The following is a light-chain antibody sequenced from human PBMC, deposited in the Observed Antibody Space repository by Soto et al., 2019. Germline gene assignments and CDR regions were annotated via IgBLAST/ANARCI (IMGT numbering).Light chain of an antibody. CDR3: QSYDDTNQV. Sequence: NFMLIQPHSVSESPGKTVIISCTRSSGSIATNYVQWYQQRPGSAPTTVIYEDYERPSGVPDRFSGSIDSSSNYASLTISGLRTEDEADYYCQSYDDTNQVFGGGTKLTVL. CDR1: SGSIATNY. J-gene: IGLJ3*02. V-gene: IGLV6-57*04. CDR2: EDY.